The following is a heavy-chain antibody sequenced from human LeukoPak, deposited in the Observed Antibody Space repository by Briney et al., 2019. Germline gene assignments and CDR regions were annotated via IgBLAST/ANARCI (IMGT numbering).Heavy chain of an antibody. CDR3: ARAWGWPTFPFDP. CDR1: GGSISSGGYS. J-gene: IGHJ5*02. D-gene: IGHD3-16*01. CDR2: IYHSGNT. Sequence: PSQTLSLTCAVSGGSISSGGYSWSWIRQPPGKGLEWIGYIYHSGNTYYNPSLKSRVTISVDRSKNQFSLKLSSVTAADTAVYYCARAWGWPTFPFDPWGQGTLVTVSS. V-gene: IGHV4-30-2*01.